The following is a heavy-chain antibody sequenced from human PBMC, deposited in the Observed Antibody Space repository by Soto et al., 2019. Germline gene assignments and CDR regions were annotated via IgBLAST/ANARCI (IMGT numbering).Heavy chain of an antibody. CDR2: INPNSGGT. V-gene: IGHV1-2*04. Sequence: GASVKVSCKASGYTFTGYYMHWVRQAPGQGLEWMGWINPNSGGTNYAQKFQGWVTMTRDTSISTAYMELSRLRSDDTAVYYCARGLGYRSGGSCRKDFDYWGQGTLVTVSS. CDR3: ARGLGYRSGGSCRKDFDY. CDR1: GYTFTGYY. D-gene: IGHD2-15*01. J-gene: IGHJ4*02.